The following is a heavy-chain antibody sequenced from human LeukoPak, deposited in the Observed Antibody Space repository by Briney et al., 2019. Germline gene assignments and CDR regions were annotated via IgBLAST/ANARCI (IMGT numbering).Heavy chain of an antibody. CDR3: ARHGDYGDYGGVGWFDP. D-gene: IGHD4-17*01. CDR2: IYYSGST. V-gene: IGHV4-39*01. J-gene: IGHJ5*02. Sequence: PSETLSLTCTVSGGSISSSSYYWGWIRQPPGKGLEWIGSIYYSGSTYYNPSLKSRVAISVDTSKNQFSLKLSSVTAADTAVYYCARHGDYGDYGGVGWFDPWGQGTLVTVSS. CDR1: GGSISSSSYY.